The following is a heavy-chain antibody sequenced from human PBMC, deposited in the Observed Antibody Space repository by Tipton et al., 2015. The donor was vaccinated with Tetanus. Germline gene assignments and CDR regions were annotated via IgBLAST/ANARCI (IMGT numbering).Heavy chain of an antibody. V-gene: IGHV3-53*01. J-gene: IGHJ4*02. CDR1: GFTFSSYA. CDR3: ARDGGYYYGDYASFDY. D-gene: IGHD4-17*01. Sequence: SLRLSCVASGFTFSSYAMSWVRQAPGKGLEWVSVIYSGGSTYYADSVKGRFTISRDNSKNTLYLQMNSLRAEDTAVYYCARDGGYYYGDYASFDYWGQGTLVTVSS. CDR2: IYSGGST.